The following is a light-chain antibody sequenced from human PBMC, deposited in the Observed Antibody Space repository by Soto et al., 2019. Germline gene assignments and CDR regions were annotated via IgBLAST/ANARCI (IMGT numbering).Light chain of an antibody. CDR2: GTS. Sequence: EIVLTQSPGTLSLSPGERATLSCRASQSVTSGSLVWYQQKAGQAPRLLIYGTSRRATGIPDRFSGSGSGTDFALTISRLEPEDFAVYYCQLYGTSPGFTFGPGTKVDIK. J-gene: IGKJ3*01. CDR3: QLYGTSPGFT. CDR1: QSVTSGS. V-gene: IGKV3-20*01.